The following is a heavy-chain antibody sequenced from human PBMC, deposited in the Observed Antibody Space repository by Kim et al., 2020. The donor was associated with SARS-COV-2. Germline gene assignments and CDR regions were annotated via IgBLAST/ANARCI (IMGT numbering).Heavy chain of an antibody. J-gene: IGHJ4*02. CDR3: ARGLDSVRGPGIDH. CDR2: INTISGNP. D-gene: IGHD3-16*01. V-gene: IGHV7-4-1*01. CDR1: GYTFTENM. Sequence: ASVKVSCKVSGYTFTENMINWVRQAPGQGLEWMGYINTISGNPTFAPVFTGRLVFSLDSSVSSAYLQIYSLKADDTAVYYCARGLDSVRGPGIDHWGQGT.